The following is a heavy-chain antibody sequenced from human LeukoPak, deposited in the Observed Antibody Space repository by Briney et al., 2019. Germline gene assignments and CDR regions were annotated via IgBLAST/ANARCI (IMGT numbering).Heavy chain of an antibody. J-gene: IGHJ6*03. D-gene: IGHD3-3*01. CDR1: GYTFTSYG. CDR2: ISAYNGNT. CDR3: ARAYNVLRFLEWPNPDDCMDV. Sequence: ASVKVSCKASGYTFTSYGISWVRQAPGQGLEWMGWISAYNGNTNYAQKLQGRVTMTTDTSTSTAYMELRSLRSDDTAVYYCARAYNVLRFLEWPNPDDCMDVWGKGTTVTVSS. V-gene: IGHV1-18*01.